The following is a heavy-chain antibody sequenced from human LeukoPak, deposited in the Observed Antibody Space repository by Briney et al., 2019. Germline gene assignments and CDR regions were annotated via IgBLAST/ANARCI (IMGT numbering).Heavy chain of an antibody. J-gene: IGHJ4*02. CDR3: ARAYDYVWGSYRL. Sequence: SETLSLTCAVYGGSFSGYYWSWIRQPPGKGLEWIGSIYHTGSTYYNPSLKSRVTISVDTSNNQFSLKLSSVTAADTAVYYCARAYDYVWGSYRLWGQGTLVTVSS. D-gene: IGHD3-16*02. CDR2: IYHTGST. CDR1: GGSFSGYY. V-gene: IGHV4-34*01.